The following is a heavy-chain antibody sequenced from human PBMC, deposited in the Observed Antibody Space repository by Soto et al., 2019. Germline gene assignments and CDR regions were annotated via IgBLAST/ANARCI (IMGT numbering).Heavy chain of an antibody. Sequence: GSLRLSCAASGFTFSSYVMHWVLQFAGKGLVWVSRVNSDVSSTTYADSVKGRFTISRDNAKNMLYLQMNSLRVEDTAVYYCARGPEGINWYTHPIDYWGQGTLVTVSS. CDR2: VNSDVSST. V-gene: IGHV3-74*01. D-gene: IGHD6-13*01. CDR3: ARGPEGINWYTHPIDY. J-gene: IGHJ4*02. CDR1: GFTFSSYV.